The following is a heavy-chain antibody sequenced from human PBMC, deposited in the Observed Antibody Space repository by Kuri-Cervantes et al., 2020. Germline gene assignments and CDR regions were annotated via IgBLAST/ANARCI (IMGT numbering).Heavy chain of an antibody. CDR3: AKGLKGTSYYYYYGMDV. D-gene: IGHD2-2*01. CDR1: GFTFSSYG. CDR2: ISYDGSNK. J-gene: IGHJ6*02. V-gene: IGHV3-30*18. Sequence: GESLKISCAASGFTFSSYGMHWVRQAPGKGLEWVAVISYDGSNKYYADSVKGRFTISRDNSKNTLYLQMNSLRAEDTAVYYCAKGLKGTSYYYYYGMDVWGQGTTVTVSS.